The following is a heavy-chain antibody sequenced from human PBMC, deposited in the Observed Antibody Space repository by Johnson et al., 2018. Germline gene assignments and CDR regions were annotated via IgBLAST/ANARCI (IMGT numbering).Heavy chain of an antibody. V-gene: IGHV3-21*01. CDR3: ANDRNRRSQGFAFDI. CDR2: ISSSGSYI. Sequence: VQLVQSGGGLVKPGGSLRLSCAASGFTFSSHSLIWVRQAPGKGLEWVSSISSSGSYISSADSVKGRFTISRDNSKNTLYLQMNSLRAEETAVYYCANDRNRRSQGFAFDIWGQGTMVTVSS. J-gene: IGHJ3*02. CDR1: GFTFSSHS. D-gene: IGHD1-14*01.